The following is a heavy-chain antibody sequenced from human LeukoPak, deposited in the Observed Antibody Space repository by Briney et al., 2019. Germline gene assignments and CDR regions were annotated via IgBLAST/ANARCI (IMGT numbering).Heavy chain of an antibody. Sequence: EASVKVSCKASGYTFASYGISWVRQAPGQGLEWMGWITAYNGKTNYAQKLQGRVTMTTDTSTSTAYMELRSLRSDDTAVYYYARDSDCSGGSCHFDYWGQGTLVTVSS. CDR1: GYTFASYG. J-gene: IGHJ4*02. D-gene: IGHD2-15*01. CDR2: ITAYNGKT. CDR3: ARDSDCSGGSCHFDY. V-gene: IGHV1-18*01.